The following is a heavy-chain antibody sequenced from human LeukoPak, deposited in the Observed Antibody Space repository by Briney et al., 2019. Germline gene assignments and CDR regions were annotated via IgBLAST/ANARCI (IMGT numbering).Heavy chain of an antibody. J-gene: IGHJ4*02. CDR3: ARDLQGLIAVGPFDY. D-gene: IGHD6-19*01. V-gene: IGHV1-8*01. CDR2: MNPNSGNT. Sequence: GASVKVSCKASGYTFTSYDINWVRQATGQGLEWMGWMNPNSGNTGYAQKFQGRVTMTRNTSISTAYMELRSLRSDDTAVYYCARDLQGLIAVGPFDYWGQGTLVTVSS. CDR1: GYTFTSYD.